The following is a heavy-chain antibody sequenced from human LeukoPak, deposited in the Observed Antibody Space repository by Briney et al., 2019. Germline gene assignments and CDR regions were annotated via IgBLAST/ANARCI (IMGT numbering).Heavy chain of an antibody. D-gene: IGHD2-15*01. CDR1: GFTFSSYD. J-gene: IGHJ3*01. CDR3: ARYNDIAVGDSFDV. CDR2: IRYDGSNK. Sequence: PGGSLRLSCAASGFTFSSYDMHWVRQAPGKGLEWVAFIRYDGSNKYYADSVKGRFTISRDNSKNTLYLQMNSLRVEDTAVYYCARYNDIAVGDSFDVWGQGTKVTVSS. V-gene: IGHV3-30*02.